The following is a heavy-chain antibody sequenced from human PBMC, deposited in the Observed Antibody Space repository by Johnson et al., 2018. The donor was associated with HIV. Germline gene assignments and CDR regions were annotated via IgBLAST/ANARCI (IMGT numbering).Heavy chain of an antibody. CDR3: AKKGNVGSWDLDAFDI. D-gene: IGHD1-26*01. Sequence: VQLVESGGGLVQPGGSLRLSCAASGFTFSSYAMSWVRQAPGKGLEWVSVINNSGGGTYYADSVSGQFTISRDNSKNTLYLQMNSLRAEDTAIYYCAKKGNVGSWDLDAFDIWGKGTMVTVSS. V-gene: IGHV3-23*04. J-gene: IGHJ3*02. CDR1: GFTFSSYA. CDR2: INNSGGGT.